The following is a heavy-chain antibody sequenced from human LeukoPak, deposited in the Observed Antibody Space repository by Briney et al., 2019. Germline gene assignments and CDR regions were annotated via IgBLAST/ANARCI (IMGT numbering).Heavy chain of an antibody. D-gene: IGHD5-18*01. CDR2: IHPGDSDT. V-gene: IGHV5-51*01. CDR3: ARHGGYGYPNWFDP. J-gene: IGHJ5*02. CDR1: GYSFTSYW. Sequence: GESLKISCKGSGYSFTSYWIAWVRQQPGKGLEWMGIIHPGDSDTRDSPSFQGQVTMSADKSNSTAYLQWSSLKASDTAMYYCARHGGYGYPNWFDPWGQGTLVTVSS.